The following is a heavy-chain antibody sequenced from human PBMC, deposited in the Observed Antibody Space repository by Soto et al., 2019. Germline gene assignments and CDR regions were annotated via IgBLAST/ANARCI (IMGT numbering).Heavy chain of an antibody. Sequence: GESMKISCQTAGYCFTCYWIAWVRQLPGRGLERVGINSPDDADTRYKPSLQGEVIISVDKCSSTAYLQWSSLKASNTAIYYWARRGKEFTSSFWFDPWGHGTQVTVSS. CDR1: GYCFTCYW. CDR3: ARRGKEFTSSFWFDP. V-gene: IGHV5-51*01. CDR2: NSPDDADT. D-gene: IGHD2-2*01. J-gene: IGHJ5*02.